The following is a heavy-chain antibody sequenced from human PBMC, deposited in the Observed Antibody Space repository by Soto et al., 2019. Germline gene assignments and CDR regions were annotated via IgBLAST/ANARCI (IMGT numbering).Heavy chain of an antibody. Sequence: ASVKVSCKVSGYTLSELSMHWVRQAPGKGLEWMGGFDPEDGETIYAQKFQGRVTMTEDTSTDTAYMELSSLRSEDTAVYYCATEWLAVAARGVDFDYWGQGTLVTVS. D-gene: IGHD6-19*01. CDR2: FDPEDGET. J-gene: IGHJ4*02. CDR1: GYTLSELS. CDR3: ATEWLAVAARGVDFDY. V-gene: IGHV1-24*01.